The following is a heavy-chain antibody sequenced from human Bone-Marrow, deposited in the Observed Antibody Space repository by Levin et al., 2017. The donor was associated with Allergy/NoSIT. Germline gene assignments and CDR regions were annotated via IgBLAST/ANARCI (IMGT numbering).Heavy chain of an antibody. D-gene: IGHD1-1*01. CDR3: AKDISLKERQLNWFDP. CDR2: ISYDGSNK. CDR1: GFTFSSYG. V-gene: IGHV3-30*18. J-gene: IGHJ5*02. Sequence: GGSLRLSCAASGFTFSSYGMHWVRQAPGKGLEWVAVISYDGSNKYYADSVKGRFTISRDNSKNTLYLQMNSLRAEDTAVYYCAKDISLKERQLNWFDPWGQGTLVTVSS.